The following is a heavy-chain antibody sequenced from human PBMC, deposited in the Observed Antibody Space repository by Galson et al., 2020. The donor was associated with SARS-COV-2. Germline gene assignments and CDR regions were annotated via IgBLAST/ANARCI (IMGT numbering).Heavy chain of an antibody. D-gene: IGHD6-19*01. CDR2: INWDGGDI. CDR1: GFTFGDYM. V-gene: IGHV3-43*01. Sequence: GGSLRLSCAASGFTFGDYMMHWVRQVPGKGLEWVSLINWDGGDIYYADFVKGRFTISRDNSKNSLYLQMNSLRTEDTALYYCVKDINSSGWYQFDHWGQGTLVTVSS. J-gene: IGHJ4*02. CDR3: VKDINSSGWYQFDH.